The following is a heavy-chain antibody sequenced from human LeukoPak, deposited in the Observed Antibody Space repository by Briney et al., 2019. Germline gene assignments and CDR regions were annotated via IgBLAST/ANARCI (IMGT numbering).Heavy chain of an antibody. CDR1: RGSISSNSYY. J-gene: IGHJ4*02. V-gene: IGHV4-39*01. D-gene: IGHD2-15*01. CDR2: IYCTGTT. CDR3: ARQSNGYFDY. Sequence: SETLSLTCTVSRGSISSNSYYWGWIRQPPGKGLECIGSIYCTGTTYYNPSLKSRVTMSVDTSKNQFSLKLSSVTAADTALYYCARQSNGYFDYWGQGTLVTVSS.